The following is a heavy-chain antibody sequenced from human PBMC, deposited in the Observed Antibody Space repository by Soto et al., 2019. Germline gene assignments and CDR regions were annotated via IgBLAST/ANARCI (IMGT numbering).Heavy chain of an antibody. CDR2: ISTSGSPA. CDR1: GFAFRHNY. D-gene: IGHD3-16*01. CDR3: ARESFSASPNFFDY. V-gene: IGHV3-11*04. Sequence: AGGSLRLSCTVSGFAFRHNYLTWIRQAPGKGLEWLSYISTSGSPAYYADSVKGRFTISRDHAKNSLELQMNSLRADDTALYYCARESFSASPNFFDYWGRGTQVTAPQ. J-gene: IGHJ4*02.